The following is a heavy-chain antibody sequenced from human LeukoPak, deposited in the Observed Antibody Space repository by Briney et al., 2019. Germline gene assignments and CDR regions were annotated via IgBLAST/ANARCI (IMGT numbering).Heavy chain of an antibody. CDR1: GGSFSGYY. CDR2: INHSGST. CDR3: ARNNYYGSGSYYNHYYYGMDV. Sequence: SETLSLTCAVYGGSFSGYYWSWIRQPPGKGLEWIGEINHSGSTNYNPSLKSRVTISVDTSNNQLSLKLTSVTAADTAVYYCARNNYYGSGSYYNHYYYGMDVWGQGTTVTVSS. J-gene: IGHJ6*02. V-gene: IGHV4-34*01. D-gene: IGHD3-10*01.